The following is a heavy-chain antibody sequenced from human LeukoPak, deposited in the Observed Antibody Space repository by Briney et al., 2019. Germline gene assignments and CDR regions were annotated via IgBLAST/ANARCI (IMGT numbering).Heavy chain of an antibody. J-gene: IGHJ4*02. V-gene: IGHV1-46*01. Sequence: ASVKVSCKASGYTFTSYYMHWVRQAPGQGLEWMGIINPSGGSTSYAQKFQGRVTMTRDTSTSTVYMELSSLRSEDTAVYYCASPRVGATYFDYWGQGTLVTVSS. CDR3: ASPRVGATYFDY. CDR2: INPSGGST. CDR1: GYTFTSYY. D-gene: IGHD1-26*01.